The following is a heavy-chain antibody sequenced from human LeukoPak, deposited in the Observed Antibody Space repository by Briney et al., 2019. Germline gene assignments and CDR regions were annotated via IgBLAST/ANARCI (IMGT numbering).Heavy chain of an antibody. CDR3: ARVTVVPAGGDGVGWCDT. D-gene: IGHD2-2*01. V-gene: IGHV4-31*03. CDR2: ISDSGST. J-gene: IGHJ5*02. CDR1: GASISSGGTF. Sequence: SETLSLTCTVSGASISSGGTFWTWIRQHPGKGLEWFAYISDSGSTYYHPSLKSRGTMSEDRSKNQFSLKVTSATAADTAVYYCARVTVVPAGGDGVGWCDTWGQGTLVTVSS.